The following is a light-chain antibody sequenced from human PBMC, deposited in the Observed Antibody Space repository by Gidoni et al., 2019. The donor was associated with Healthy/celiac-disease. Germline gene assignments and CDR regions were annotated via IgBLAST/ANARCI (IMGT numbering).Light chain of an antibody. V-gene: IGKV3-15*01. CDR1: QSVSSN. CDR3: QQYNNWPLT. CDR2: GAS. J-gene: IGKJ3*01. Sequence: EIVMTQSPATLSVSPGERATLSCRASQSVSSNLAWYQQTTGQAPRLLIYGASTRAAGIPARFSGSGYGTEFTLTISSLQSEDFAVYYCQQYNNWPLTFGPGTKVDIK.